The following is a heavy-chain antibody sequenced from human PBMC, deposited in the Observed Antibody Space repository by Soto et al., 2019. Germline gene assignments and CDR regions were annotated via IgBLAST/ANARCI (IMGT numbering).Heavy chain of an antibody. D-gene: IGHD6-19*01. CDR1: GFIFGTYG. Sequence: VQLLESGGGLVQPGGSLSLSCAASGFIFGTYGMSWVRRAPGGGLQWASGISRNGGTTYYADSVKGRFTISRDNSKNTLYLQMNSLRAEDTAIYYCAKSSGYTNGWYAYWGQGTLVTVSS. CDR2: ISRNGGTT. J-gene: IGHJ4*02. V-gene: IGHV3-23*01. CDR3: AKSSGYTNGWYAY.